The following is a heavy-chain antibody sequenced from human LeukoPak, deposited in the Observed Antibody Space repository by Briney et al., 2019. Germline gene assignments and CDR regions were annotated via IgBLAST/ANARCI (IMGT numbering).Heavy chain of an antibody. D-gene: IGHD2-8*02. CDR3: AIGPIFSGRYWNWFDP. V-gene: IGHV4-39*01. Sequence: SETLSLTCTVSGGSISSSSYYWGWIRQPPGKGLEWIGSIYYSGSTYYSPSLKSRVTISVDTSKNQFSLKLSSVTPEDTAVYYCAIGPIFSGRYWNWFDPWGQGTLVTVSS. CDR1: GGSISSSSYY. J-gene: IGHJ5*02. CDR2: IYYSGST.